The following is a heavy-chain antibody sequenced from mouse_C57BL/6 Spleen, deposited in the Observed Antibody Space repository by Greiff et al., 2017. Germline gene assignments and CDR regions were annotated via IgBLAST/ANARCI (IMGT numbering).Heavy chain of an antibody. D-gene: IGHD1-1*01. J-gene: IGHJ1*03. CDR2: INYDGSST. Sequence: EVMLVESEGGLVQPGSSMKLSCTASGFTFSDSYMAWVRQVPEKGLEWVANINYDGSSTYYLDSLKSRFIISRDNAKNILYLQMSSLKSEDTATYYCARIYYYPYWYFDVWGTGTTVTVSS. CDR3: ARIYYYPYWYFDV. CDR1: GFTFSDSY. V-gene: IGHV5-16*01.